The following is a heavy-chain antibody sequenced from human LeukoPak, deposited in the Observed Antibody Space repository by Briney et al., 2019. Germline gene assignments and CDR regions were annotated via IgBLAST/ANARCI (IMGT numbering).Heavy chain of an antibody. CDR3: AKDLEVGATTIGY. Sequence: GGSLRLSCAASGFTFSDYYMSWIRQAPGKGLEWVSYISSSGSTIYYADSVKGRFTTSRDNAKNSLYLQMNSLRAEDTAVYYCAKDLEVGATTIGYWGQGTLVTVSS. J-gene: IGHJ4*02. V-gene: IGHV3-11*01. D-gene: IGHD1-26*01. CDR2: ISSSGSTI. CDR1: GFTFSDYY.